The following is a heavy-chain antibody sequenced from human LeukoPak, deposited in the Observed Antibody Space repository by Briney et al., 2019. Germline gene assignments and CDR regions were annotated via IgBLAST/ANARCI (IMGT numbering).Heavy chain of an antibody. J-gene: IGHJ4*02. CDR3: ARVHPDYYGSGSYYDY. D-gene: IGHD3-10*01. CDR1: GYTFTSYA. CDR2: INTNTGNP. Sequence: ASVRVSCKASGYTFTSYAMNWVRQAPGQGLEWMGWINTNTGNPTYAQGFTGRFVFSLDTSVSTAYLQISSLKAEDTAVYYCARVHPDYYGSGSYYDYWGQGTLVTDSS. V-gene: IGHV7-4-1*02.